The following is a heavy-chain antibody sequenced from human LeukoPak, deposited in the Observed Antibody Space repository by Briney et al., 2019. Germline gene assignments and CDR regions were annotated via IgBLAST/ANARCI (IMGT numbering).Heavy chain of an antibody. V-gene: IGHV3-23*01. CDR2: ISGSGGST. D-gene: IGHD3-10*01. J-gene: IGHJ4*02. CDR3: ASDRGGYGSGSYDY. CDR1: GFTFSSYA. Sequence: PGGSLRLSCAASGFTFSSYAMSWVRQAPGKGLEWVSTISGSGGSTYYADSVKGRFTISRDNSKNTLYLQMNSLRPEDTAVYYCASDRGGYGSGSYDYWGQGTLVTVSS.